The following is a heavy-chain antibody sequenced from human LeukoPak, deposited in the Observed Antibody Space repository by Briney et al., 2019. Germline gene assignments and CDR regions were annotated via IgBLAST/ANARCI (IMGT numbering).Heavy chain of an antibody. J-gene: IGHJ4*02. CDR2: ISDNSNYI. D-gene: IGHD6-13*01. V-gene: IGHV3-21*04. Sequence: PGGSLRLSCAASGFTFNTYSMNWVRQAPGKGLEWVSSISDNSNYIYYSDSVKGRFTISRDNAKNSLYLQMNSLRAEDTAVYYCAQAGYSSSWSFDYWGQGTLVTVSS. CDR1: GFTFNTYS. CDR3: AQAGYSSSWSFDY.